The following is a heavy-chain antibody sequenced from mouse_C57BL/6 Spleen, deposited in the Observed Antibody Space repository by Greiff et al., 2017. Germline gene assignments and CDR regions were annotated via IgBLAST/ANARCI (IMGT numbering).Heavy chain of an antibody. Sequence: QVQLQQSGAELVRPGTSVKVSCKASGYDFTNSLIEWVKQRPGQGLEWIGVINPGSGGTKYNEKFKGKATLTADKSSSTAYMQLSSLTSEDSAVYYCAREDGDYGAMDYWGQGTSVTVSS. D-gene: IGHD2-13*01. V-gene: IGHV1-54*01. J-gene: IGHJ4*01. CDR1: GYDFTNSL. CDR2: INPGSGGT. CDR3: AREDGDYGAMDY.